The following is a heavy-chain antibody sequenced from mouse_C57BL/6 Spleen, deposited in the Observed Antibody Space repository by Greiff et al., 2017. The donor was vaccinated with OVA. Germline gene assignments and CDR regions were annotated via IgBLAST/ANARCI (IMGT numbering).Heavy chain of an antibody. D-gene: IGHD1-1*01. CDR1: GYTFTSYW. V-gene: IGHV1-50*01. J-gene: IGHJ3*01. Sequence: QVQLQQPGAELVKPGASVKLSCKASGYTFTSYWMQWVKQRPGQGLAWIGEIDPSDSYTNYNQKFKGKATLTVDTSSSTAYMQLSSLTSEDSAVYYCARGYYGPAWFAYWGQGTLVTVSA. CDR3: ARGYYGPAWFAY. CDR2: IDPSDSYT.